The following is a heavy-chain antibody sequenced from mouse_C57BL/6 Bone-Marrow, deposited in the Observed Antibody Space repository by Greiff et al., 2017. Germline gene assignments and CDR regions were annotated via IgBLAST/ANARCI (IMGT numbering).Heavy chain of an antibody. CDR2: IHPNSGST. V-gene: IGHV1-64*01. D-gene: IGHD1-1*01. Sequence: QVQLQQPGAELVKPGASVKLSCKASGYTFTSYWMHWVKQRPGQGLEWIGMIHPNSGSTNYNEKFKSKATLTVDKSSSTAYMQLSSLTSEDSAVDYCARVTTRFYYFDYWGQGTTLTVSS. J-gene: IGHJ2*01. CDR3: ARVTTRFYYFDY. CDR1: GYTFTSYW.